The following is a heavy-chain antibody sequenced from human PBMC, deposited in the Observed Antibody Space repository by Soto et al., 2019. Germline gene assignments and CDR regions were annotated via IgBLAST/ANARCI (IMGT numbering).Heavy chain of an antibody. V-gene: IGHV4-34*01. Sequence: QVQLQQWGAGLLKPSETLSLTCAVYGGSFSGYYWSWIRQPPGKGLEWIGEINHSGSTNYNPSLKSRVTISVDTSKNQFSLKLSSVTAADTAVYYCASGQYPSLDYWGQGTLVTVSS. CDR1: GGSFSGYY. CDR2: INHSGST. D-gene: IGHD2-2*01. J-gene: IGHJ4*02. CDR3: ASGQYPSLDY.